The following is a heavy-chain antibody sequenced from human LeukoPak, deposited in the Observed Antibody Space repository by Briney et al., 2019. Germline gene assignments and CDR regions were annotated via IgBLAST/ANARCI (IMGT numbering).Heavy chain of an antibody. J-gene: IGHJ4*02. CDR1: GDSISNRNSY. CDR3: ARLGLVGPYSSSAYYFDY. Sequence: SETLSLTCTVSGDSISNRNSYWGWIRQPPGKGLAWIGSIYYRGSSYYNPSLRSRVTIYVDTSKNQFSLKLSFVTAADTAVYYCARLGLVGPYSSSAYYFDYWGQGALVTVSS. D-gene: IGHD6-6*01. V-gene: IGHV4-39*01. CDR2: IYYRGSS.